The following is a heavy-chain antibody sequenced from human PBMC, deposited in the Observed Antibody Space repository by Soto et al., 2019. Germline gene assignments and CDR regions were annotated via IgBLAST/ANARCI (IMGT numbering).Heavy chain of an antibody. CDR2: FDPEDGET. Sequence: ASVKVSCKVSGYTLTELSMHWVRQAPGKGLEWMGGFDPEDGETIYAQKFQGRVTMTEDTSTDTAYMELSSLRSEDTAVYYCATVTYYYGSGSLRYWGQGTLVTVSS. J-gene: IGHJ4*02. V-gene: IGHV1-24*01. CDR3: ATVTYYYGSGSLRY. D-gene: IGHD3-10*01. CDR1: GYTLTELS.